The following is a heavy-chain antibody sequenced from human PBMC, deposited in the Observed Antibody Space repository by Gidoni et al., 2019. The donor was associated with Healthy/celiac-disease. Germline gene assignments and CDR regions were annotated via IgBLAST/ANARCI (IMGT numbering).Heavy chain of an antibody. CDR2: INPSGGST. Sequence: VQLVQSGAEVKKPGGSVTVSCKASGYTFTSYYMHWVRQAPGQGLEWMGIINPSGGSTSYAQKFQGRVTMTRDTSTSTVYMELSSLRSEDTAVYYCASVHYYDSSGYYPYYFDDWGQGTLVTVSS. CDR3: ASVHYYDSSGYYPYYFDD. CDR1: GYTFTSYY. D-gene: IGHD3-22*01. V-gene: IGHV1-46*01. J-gene: IGHJ4*02.